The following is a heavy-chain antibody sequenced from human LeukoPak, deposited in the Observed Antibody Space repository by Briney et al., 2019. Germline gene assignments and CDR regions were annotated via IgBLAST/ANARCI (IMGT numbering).Heavy chain of an antibody. J-gene: IGHJ4*02. Sequence: ASVKVSCKASGYTFTSYGISWVRQAPGQGLEWMGWISAYNGNTNYAQKLQGRVTMTTDTSTSTAYMELRSLRSDDTAVYYCARDLYDWGSYRYLNFGYWGQGTLVTVSS. CDR2: ISAYNGNT. V-gene: IGHV1-18*01. CDR1: GYTFTSYG. D-gene: IGHD3-16*02. CDR3: ARDLYDWGSYRYLNFGY.